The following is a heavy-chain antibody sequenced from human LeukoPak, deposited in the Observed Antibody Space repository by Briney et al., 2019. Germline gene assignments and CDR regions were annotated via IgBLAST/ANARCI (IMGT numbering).Heavy chain of an antibody. D-gene: IGHD1-26*01. CDR3: ARSEWELPYYFDY. CDR2: IYYSGST. J-gene: IGHJ4*02. V-gene: IGHV4-59*08. Sequence: SETLSLTCTVSGGSISNYWSWIRQPPGEGLEWIGYIYYSGSTNYNPSLKSRVTISVDTSKNQFSLKLSSVTAADTAVYYCARSEWELPYYFDYWGQGTLVTVSS. CDR1: GGSISNY.